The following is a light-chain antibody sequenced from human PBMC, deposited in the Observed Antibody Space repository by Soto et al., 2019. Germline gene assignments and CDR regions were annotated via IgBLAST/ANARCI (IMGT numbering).Light chain of an antibody. CDR2: GAS. J-gene: IGKJ1*01. CDR1: QSVTSN. CDR3: QQYNNWPPWT. V-gene: IGKV3-15*01. Sequence: EIVMTQSPATLSVSPGERVTFSCRASQSVTSNLAWYQHKPGQAPRLLISGASTGATGIPARFSGSGSGTEFTLTINSLQSEDFAIYYCQQYNNWPPWTFGQGTKVDI.